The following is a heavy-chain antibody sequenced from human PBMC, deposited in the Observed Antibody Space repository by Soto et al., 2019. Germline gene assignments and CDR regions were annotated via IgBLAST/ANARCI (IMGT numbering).Heavy chain of an antibody. CDR2: ISSSSSYI. D-gene: IGHD6-13*01. CDR1: GFTFSSYS. Sequence: EVQLVESGGGLVKPGGSLRLSCAASGFTFSSYSMNWVRQAPGKGLEWVSSISSSSSYIYYADSVNGRFTISRDNAKNSLYLQMNRMSAEDTAVYYCERYIGDSRSHPGGDYWGQGTLVTVSS. J-gene: IGHJ4*02. CDR3: ERYIGDSRSHPGGDY. V-gene: IGHV3-21*01.